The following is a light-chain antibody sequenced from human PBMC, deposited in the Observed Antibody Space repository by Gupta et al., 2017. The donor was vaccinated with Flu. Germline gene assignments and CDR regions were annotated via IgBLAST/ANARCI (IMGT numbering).Light chain of an antibody. CDR1: SSNLADNF. J-gene: IGLJ2*01. CDR3: AAWDDTLSGPG. Sequence: RLTISCFGSSSNLADNFVYWYQQRPGTAPRLLIYRNSQRPSGVPDRFSASKSGTSASLIISTLRAEDEADYYCAAWDDTLSGPGFGGGTKVTVL. CDR2: RNS. V-gene: IGLV1-47*01.